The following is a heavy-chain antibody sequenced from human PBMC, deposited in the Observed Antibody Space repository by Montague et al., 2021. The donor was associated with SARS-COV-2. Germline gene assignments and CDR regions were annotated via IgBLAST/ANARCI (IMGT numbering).Heavy chain of an antibody. CDR3: AKDIWDYAGMDV. CDR1: GFSFTACA. CDR2: ISHDGNSA. D-gene: IGHD3-16*01. J-gene: IGHJ6*02. Sequence: SLRLSCAVSGFSFTACAMNWVRQAPGKGLEWVSGISHDGNSAHFANSVRGRFAIYRDISRNTLYLEMNNLRADDTAVYYRAKDIWDYAGMDVWGQGTTVTVSS. V-gene: IGHV3-23*01.